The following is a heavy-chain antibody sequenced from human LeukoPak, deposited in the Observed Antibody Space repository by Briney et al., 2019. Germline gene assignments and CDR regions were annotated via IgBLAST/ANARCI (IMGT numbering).Heavy chain of an antibody. CDR3: ATPPWLRGY. Sequence: GGSLRLSCAASGFTFDEYAMHWVRQVPGKGLQWVSVITGSGTGTDYADSVKGRFTISRDNSKNSLYLQMNSLRTEDSALYYCATPPWLRGYWGQGTLLTVSS. V-gene: IGHV3-43*02. CDR2: ITGSGTGT. D-gene: IGHD5-12*01. CDR1: GFTFDEYA. J-gene: IGHJ4*02.